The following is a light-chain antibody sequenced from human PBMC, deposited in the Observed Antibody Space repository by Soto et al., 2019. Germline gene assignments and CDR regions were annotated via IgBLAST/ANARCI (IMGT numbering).Light chain of an antibody. CDR3: QQYNNWPPIT. V-gene: IGKV3-15*01. CDR2: YAS. CDR1: QSVRNN. J-gene: IGKJ5*01. Sequence: EIMMTQSPATLSVSPGERATLSCRASQSVRNNLAWYQQRPGQAPRLLIYYASTRATGIPARFSGSVSGTESTLTISSLQSEDFALYYCQQYNNWPPITFGQGTRLEIK.